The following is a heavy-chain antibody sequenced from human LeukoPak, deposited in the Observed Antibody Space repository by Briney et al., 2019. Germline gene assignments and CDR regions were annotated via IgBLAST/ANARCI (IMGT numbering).Heavy chain of an antibody. CDR2: ISSSSSYI. Sequence: GGSLRLSCAASGFTFSSYSMNWVRQAPGKGLEWVSSISSSSSYIYYADSVKGRFTISRDNAKNSLYLQMNSLRAEDTAAYYCARDLRGYSYPSLFDYWGQGTLVTVSS. CDR3: ARDLRGYSYPSLFDY. V-gene: IGHV3-21*01. J-gene: IGHJ4*02. D-gene: IGHD5-18*01. CDR1: GFTFSSYS.